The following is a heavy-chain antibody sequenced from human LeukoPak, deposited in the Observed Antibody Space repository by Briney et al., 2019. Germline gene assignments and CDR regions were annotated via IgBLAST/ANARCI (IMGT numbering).Heavy chain of an antibody. CDR2: ISYDGSNK. CDR1: GFTFSSYG. Sequence: GRSLRLTCAASGFTFSSYGMHWVRQAPGKGLEWVAVISYDGSNKYYADSAKGRFTISRDNSKNTLYLQMNSLRAEDTAVYYCAKDKSGEFDYWGQGTLVTVSS. D-gene: IGHD1-26*01. V-gene: IGHV3-30*18. J-gene: IGHJ4*02. CDR3: AKDKSGEFDY.